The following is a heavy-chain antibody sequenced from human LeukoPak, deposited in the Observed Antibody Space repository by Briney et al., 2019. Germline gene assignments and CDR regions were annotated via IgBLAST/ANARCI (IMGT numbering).Heavy chain of an antibody. Sequence: ETLSLTCTVSGGSVSSGSYYWSWIRQPPGKGLEWVSAISGSGGSTYYADSVKGRFTISRDNSKNTLYLQMNSLRAEDTAVYYCARTGSSGYYVNSHWGQGTLVTVSS. CDR2: ISGSGGST. CDR3: ARTGSSGYYVNSH. CDR1: GGSVSSGSYY. J-gene: IGHJ4*02. V-gene: IGHV3-23*01. D-gene: IGHD3-22*01.